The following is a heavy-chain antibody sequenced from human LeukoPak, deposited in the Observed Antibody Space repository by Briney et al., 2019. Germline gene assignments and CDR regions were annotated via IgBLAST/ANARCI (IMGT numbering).Heavy chain of an antibody. CDR3: ARYSYGLGDY. J-gene: IGHJ4*02. CDR2: INHSGST. V-gene: IGHV4-34*01. D-gene: IGHD5-18*01. Sequence: SETLSLTCAVYGGSFSGYYWSWIRQPPGKGLEWIGEINHSGSTNYNPSLKSRVTISADTSKNQFSLKLSSVTAADTAVYYCARYSYGLGDYWGQGTLVTVSS. CDR1: GGSFSGYY.